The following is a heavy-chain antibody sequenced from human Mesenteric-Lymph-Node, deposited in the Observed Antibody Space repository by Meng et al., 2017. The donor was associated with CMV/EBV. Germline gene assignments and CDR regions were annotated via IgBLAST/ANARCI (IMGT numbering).Heavy chain of an antibody. J-gene: IGHJ4*02. CDR1: GFTFSSYA. Sequence: GGPLRLSCAASGFTFSSYAMSWVRQAPGKGLEWVTAISGSGGSTYYADSVKGRFTISRDNAKNTLYLQMNSLRAEDTAVYYCARGYSSAHWGQGTLVTVSS. CDR3: ARGYSSAH. V-gene: IGHV3-23*01. CDR2: ISGSGGST. D-gene: IGHD5-18*01.